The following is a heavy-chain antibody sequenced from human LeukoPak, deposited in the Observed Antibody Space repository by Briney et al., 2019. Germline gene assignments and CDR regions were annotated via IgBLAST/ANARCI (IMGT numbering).Heavy chain of an antibody. V-gene: IGHV3-23*01. Sequence: GGALRLSCAASGFAFSSLDMGGVRQAPRKGLEGVSAISAGGDRTYYADSVRGRFTLSRDKSKNTLYLQMNSLRAEDTAVYYCAKDARRSSGWWFFDHWGQGTLVTVSS. CDR3: AKDARRSSGWWFFDH. D-gene: IGHD6-19*01. CDR1: GFAFSSLD. J-gene: IGHJ4*02. CDR2: ISAGGDRT.